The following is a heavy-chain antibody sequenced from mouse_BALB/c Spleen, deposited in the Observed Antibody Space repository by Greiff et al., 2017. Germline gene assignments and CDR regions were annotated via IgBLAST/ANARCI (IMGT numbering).Heavy chain of an antibody. D-gene: IGHD2-1*01. J-gene: IGHJ2*01. CDR1: GYTFTSYW. CDR3: ARADYGNYALDY. Sequence: QVHVKQSGAELVKPGASVKLSCKTSGYTFTSYWIQWVKQRPGQGLGWIGEIFPGTGTTYYNEKFKGKATLTIDTSSSTAYMQLSSLTSEDSAVYFCARADYGNYALDYWGQGTTLTVSS. CDR2: IFPGTGTT. V-gene: IGHV1S132*01.